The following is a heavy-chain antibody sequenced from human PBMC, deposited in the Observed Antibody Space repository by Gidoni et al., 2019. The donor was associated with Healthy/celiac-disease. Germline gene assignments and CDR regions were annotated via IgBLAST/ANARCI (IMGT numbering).Heavy chain of an antibody. CDR1: GFTFSSYA. CDR3: VKTQQLETHDY. D-gene: IGHD6-13*01. J-gene: IGHJ4*02. V-gene: IGHV3-30*04. Sequence: QVQLVESGGGVVQPGRSLRLSCAASGFTFSSYAMHWVRQAPGKGLEWVAVISYDGSNKYHADSVKGRFTISRDNSKNTLYLQMNSLRAEDTAVYYCVKTQQLETHDYWGQGTLVTVSS. CDR2: ISYDGSNK.